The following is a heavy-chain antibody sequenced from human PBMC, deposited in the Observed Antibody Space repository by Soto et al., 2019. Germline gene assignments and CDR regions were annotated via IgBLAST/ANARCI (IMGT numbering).Heavy chain of an antibody. D-gene: IGHD2-21*01. CDR3: ARGLDRYSASHYYYYNGLDV. Sequence: SETLSLTCTVSGSSVSSGSYYWSWIRQPPGKGLEWIGYIYYSGSTNYNPSLKSRVTISVDTSKNQFSLKLSSVTAADTAVYYCARGLDRYSASHYYYYNGLDVWGQGTTVTVSS. CDR2: IYYSGST. CDR1: GSSVSSGSYY. V-gene: IGHV4-61*01. J-gene: IGHJ6*02.